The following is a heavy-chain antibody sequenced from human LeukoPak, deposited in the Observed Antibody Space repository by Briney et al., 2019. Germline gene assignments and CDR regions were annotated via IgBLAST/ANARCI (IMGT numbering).Heavy chain of an antibody. D-gene: IGHD6-13*01. CDR1: GFTFSNAW. CDR3: TTDPGSSWYFFYGRDPDY. CDR2: IKSKTDGGTT. J-gene: IGHJ4*02. V-gene: IGHV3-15*01. Sequence: GGSLRLSCAASGFTFSNAWMSWVRQAPGKGLEWVGRIKSKTDGGTTDYAAPVKGRFTISRDDSKNTLYLQTNSLKTEDTAVYYCTTDPGSSWYFFYGRDPDYWGQGTLVTVSS.